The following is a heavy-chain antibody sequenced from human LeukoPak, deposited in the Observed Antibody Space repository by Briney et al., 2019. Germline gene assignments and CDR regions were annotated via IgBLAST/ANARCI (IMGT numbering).Heavy chain of an antibody. D-gene: IGHD3-22*01. CDR3: AAADYYDSSGYYPYAFHI. J-gene: IGHJ3*02. CDR1: GFTFTRSA. CDR2: IVVGSGNT. V-gene: IGHV1-58*02. Sequence: GTSVKVSCKASGFTFTRSAMQWVRQARGQRLEWIGWIVVGSGNTNYAQTFKERVTITRDMSTSTAYMELSSLRSEDTAVYYCAAADYYDSSGYYPYAFHIWGQGTMVTVSS.